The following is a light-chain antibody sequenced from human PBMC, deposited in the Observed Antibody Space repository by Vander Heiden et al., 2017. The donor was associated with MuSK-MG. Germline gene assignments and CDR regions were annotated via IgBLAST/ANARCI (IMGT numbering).Light chain of an antibody. V-gene: IGLV2-11*01. CDR2: DVS. CDR1: TSYVGGFNY. Sequence: QSALTQPRSVSGSPGQSVTISCTGTTSYVGGFNYVSWYQLHPGKAHILMIYDVSKRPSGVPDRFSGSKSGNTASLTISGCQAEDEAEYYCCTYAGNYTRVFGGGTKLTVL. CDR3: CTYAGNYTRV. J-gene: IGLJ2*01.